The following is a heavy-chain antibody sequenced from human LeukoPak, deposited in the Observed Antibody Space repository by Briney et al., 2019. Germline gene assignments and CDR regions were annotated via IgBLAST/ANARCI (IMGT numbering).Heavy chain of an antibody. CDR2: IYTSGST. CDR1: GVSISSYY. CDR3: ATSGYCSSTSCRNNYYYYMDV. J-gene: IGHJ6*03. D-gene: IGHD2-2*01. V-gene: IGHV4-4*07. Sequence: SETLSLTCTVSGVSISSYYWRWIRQPAGKGLEGLGRIYTSGSTNYNPSLKSRVTMSVDTSKNHFSLKLSSVTAADTAVYYCATSGYCSSTSCRNNYYYYMDVWGKGTTVTVSS.